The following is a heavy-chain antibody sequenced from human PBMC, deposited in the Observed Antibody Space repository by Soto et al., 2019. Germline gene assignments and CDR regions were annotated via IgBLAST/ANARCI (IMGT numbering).Heavy chain of an antibody. Sequence: ASVKVSCKVSGYTLTELSMHWVRQAPGKGLEWMGGFDPEDGETIYAQKFQGRVTMTEDTSTDTAYMELSSLRSEDTAVYYCATGFYRERVLPQRERDYWGQGTLVTVSS. CDR3: ATGFYRERVLPQRERDY. J-gene: IGHJ4*02. CDR1: GYTLTELS. D-gene: IGHD1-1*01. CDR2: FDPEDGET. V-gene: IGHV1-24*01.